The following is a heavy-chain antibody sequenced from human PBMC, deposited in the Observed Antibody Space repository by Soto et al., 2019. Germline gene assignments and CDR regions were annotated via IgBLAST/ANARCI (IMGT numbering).Heavy chain of an antibody. CDR2: IMPTFGSA. Sequence: ASVKVSCKASGGTFSGHGIAWVRQVPGQGLEWMGGIMPTFGSATYAPKFQGRVTISADRSTSTAYMELSSLRSEDTAVYFCESERSAQYFDYWGQGTLVTVSS. CDR3: ESERSAQYFDY. D-gene: IGHD1-26*01. V-gene: IGHV1-69*06. CDR1: GGTFSGHG. J-gene: IGHJ4*02.